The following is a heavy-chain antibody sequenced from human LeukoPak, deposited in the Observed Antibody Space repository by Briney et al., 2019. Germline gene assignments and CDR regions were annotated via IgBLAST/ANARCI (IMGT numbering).Heavy chain of an antibody. J-gene: IGHJ3*02. CDR2: IYYSGST. Sequence: SETLSLTCTVSGGSISSYYWSWIRQPPGKGLEWIGYIYYSGSTNYNPSLKSRVTISVDTSKNQFSLMLSSVTAADTALYYCARDAAADAFDIWGQGTMVTVSS. CDR3: ARDAAADAFDI. D-gene: IGHD6-13*01. CDR1: GGSISSYY. V-gene: IGHV4-59*01.